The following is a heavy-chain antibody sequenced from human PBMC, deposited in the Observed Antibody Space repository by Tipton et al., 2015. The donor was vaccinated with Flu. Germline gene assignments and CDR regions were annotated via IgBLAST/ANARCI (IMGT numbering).Heavy chain of an antibody. Sequence: TLSLTCTVSGASISSGNYYWNWIRQSPKGLEWIGFIYHSGSTYYNPSLRSGIVISLDTPNNQYSLAINAVTAADTAIYYCARVPPYGGFDRPHDYAVDVWGQGTTATVSS. V-gene: IGHV4-30-4*01. J-gene: IGHJ6*02. CDR3: ARVPPYGGFDRPHDYAVDV. CDR1: GASISSGNYY. D-gene: IGHD5-12*01. CDR2: IYHSGST.